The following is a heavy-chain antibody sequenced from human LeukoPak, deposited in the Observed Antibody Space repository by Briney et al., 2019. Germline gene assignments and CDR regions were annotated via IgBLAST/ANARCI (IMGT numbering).Heavy chain of an antibody. CDR2: INHSGST. CDR1: GGSFSGYC. D-gene: IGHD2-2*01. Sequence: SETLSLTCAVYGGSFSGYCWSWIRQPPGKGLEWIGEINHSGSTNYNPSLKSRVTISVDTSKNQFSLKLSSVTAADTAVYYCARAISNCSSTSCYGWFDPWGQGTLVTVSS. V-gene: IGHV4-34*01. J-gene: IGHJ5*02. CDR3: ARAISNCSSTSCYGWFDP.